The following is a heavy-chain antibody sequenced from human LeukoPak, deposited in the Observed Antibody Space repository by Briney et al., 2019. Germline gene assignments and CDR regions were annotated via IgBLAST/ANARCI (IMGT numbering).Heavy chain of an antibody. CDR1: GFTFSSYG. Sequence: PGGSLRLSCAASGFTFSSYGMHWVRQAPGKGLEGVAVISYDGSNKYYADSVKGRFTISRDNSKNTLYLQMNSLGAEDTAVYYCAKDFGYYDFWSGPLNYWGQGTLVTVSS. CDR3: AKDFGYYDFWSGPLNY. J-gene: IGHJ4*02. CDR2: ISYDGSNK. V-gene: IGHV3-30*18. D-gene: IGHD3-3*01.